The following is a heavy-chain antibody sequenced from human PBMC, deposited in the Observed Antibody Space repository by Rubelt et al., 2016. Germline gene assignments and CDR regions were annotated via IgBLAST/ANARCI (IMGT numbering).Heavy chain of an antibody. D-gene: IGHD3-10*01. CDR1: GYTLTELS. V-gene: IGHV1-24*01. J-gene: IGHJ4*02. Sequence: QVQLVQSGAEVKKPGASVKVSCKVSGYTLTELSMHWVRQAPGQGLEWMGGFDPEDGETIYAQKFPGRVTMTEATSTDTAYMELSSLRSEDTAVYYCATRSLWFGEIDRYFDYWGQGTLVTVSS. CDR2: FDPEDGET. CDR3: ATRSLWFGEIDRYFDY.